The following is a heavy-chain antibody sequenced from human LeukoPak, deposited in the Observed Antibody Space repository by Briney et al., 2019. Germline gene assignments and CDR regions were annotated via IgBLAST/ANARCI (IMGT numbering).Heavy chain of an antibody. V-gene: IGHV3-48*03. CDR2: ISSSGTTI. J-gene: IGHJ6*02. Sequence: PGGSLRLSCVASGFTFSSYEMSWVRQAPEKGLEWVSYISSSGTTIYYADSVKGRFTISRDNAKNSLYLLMNSLRAEDTAVYYCVRSSTAGATTTYSYYGMDVWGQGTTVTVSS. D-gene: IGHD1-26*01. CDR1: GFTFSSYE. CDR3: VRSSTAGATTTYSYYGMDV.